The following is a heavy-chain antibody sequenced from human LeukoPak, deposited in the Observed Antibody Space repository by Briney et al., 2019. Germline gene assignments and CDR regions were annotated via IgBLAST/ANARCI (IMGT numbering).Heavy chain of an antibody. Sequence: SETLSLTCTVSGGSITSYYWSWIRQPPGKGLECIGYIYYSGSTNYNPSLKSRVTISVDTSKNQFSLRLNSVTAADTAVYYCARVRSGGGVIIAEIDYWGQGTLVTVSS. CDR2: IYYSGST. CDR3: ARVRSGGGVIIAEIDY. V-gene: IGHV4-59*01. D-gene: IGHD3-10*01. J-gene: IGHJ4*02. CDR1: GGSITSYY.